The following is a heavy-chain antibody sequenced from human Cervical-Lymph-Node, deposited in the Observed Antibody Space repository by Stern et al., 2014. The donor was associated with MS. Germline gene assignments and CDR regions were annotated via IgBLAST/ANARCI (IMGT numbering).Heavy chain of an antibody. D-gene: IGHD3-3*01. CDR3: AITTNFKY. CDR1: GYKFATYW. CDR2: PHPDNSDT. Sequence: EVQLLESGAEVKKPGESLRISCQGSGYKFATYWIGWVRQMPGKGLEWMGIPHPDNSDTRYGPSFQGQVTISVDKSINTAYLQWDSLKVSDTAMYYCAITTNFKYWGQGTLVTVSS. J-gene: IGHJ4*02. V-gene: IGHV5-51*03.